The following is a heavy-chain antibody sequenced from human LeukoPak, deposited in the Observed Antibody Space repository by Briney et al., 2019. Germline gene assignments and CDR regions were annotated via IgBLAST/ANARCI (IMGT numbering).Heavy chain of an antibody. CDR2: IYHSGST. J-gene: IGHJ4*02. Sequence: SETLSLTCAVSGYSISSGYYWGWIRQPPGKGLEWIGSIYHSGSTYYNPTLKSRVTISVDTSKNQFSLKLSSVTAADTAVYYCARDEPLAVAGTYTIFDYWGLGTLVTVSS. D-gene: IGHD6-19*01. CDR1: GYSISSGYY. V-gene: IGHV4-38-2*02. CDR3: ARDEPLAVAGTYTIFDY.